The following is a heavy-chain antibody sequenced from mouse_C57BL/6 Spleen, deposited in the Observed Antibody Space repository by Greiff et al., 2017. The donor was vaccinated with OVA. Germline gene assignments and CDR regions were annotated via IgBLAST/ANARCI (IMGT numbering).Heavy chain of an antibody. Sequence: EVQLQESGGGLVKPGGSLKLSCAASGFTFSSYAMSWVRQTPEKRLEWVATISDGGSYTSYPDNVKGRFTISRDNAKNHLYLQMSHLKSEDTAMYYCARLYDGYYEDYAMDYWGQGTSVTVSS. J-gene: IGHJ4*01. D-gene: IGHD2-3*01. CDR3: ARLYDGYYEDYAMDY. CDR2: ISDGGSYT. V-gene: IGHV5-4*01. CDR1: GFTFSSYA.